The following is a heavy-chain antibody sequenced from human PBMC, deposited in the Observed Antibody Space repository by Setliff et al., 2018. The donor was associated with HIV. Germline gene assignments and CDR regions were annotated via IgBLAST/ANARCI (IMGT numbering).Heavy chain of an antibody. CDR1: GFSLSTYP. CDR3: AEHRKLAYYDNSGPAPYYYYFMDV. V-gene: IGHV3-23*01. D-gene: IGHD3-22*01. CDR2: FSGSGDST. J-gene: IGHJ6*03. Sequence: GGSLRLSCVASGFSLSTYPMSWVRQAPGKGLEWVSGFSGSGDSTYYADSVQGRFSISRENSKNTLYLQMNSLRAEDTAVYYCAEHRKLAYYDNSGPAPYYYYFMDVWGKGTTVTVSS.